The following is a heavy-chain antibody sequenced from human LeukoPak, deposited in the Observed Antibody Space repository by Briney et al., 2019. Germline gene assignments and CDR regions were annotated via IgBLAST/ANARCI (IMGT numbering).Heavy chain of an antibody. J-gene: IGHJ4*02. V-gene: IGHV3-7*03. CDR1: GFTFSSYW. CDR2: IKQDGSEK. CDR3: ARALTTLTYEGY. D-gene: IGHD1-1*01. Sequence: GGSLRLSCAASGFTFSSYWMSWVRQAPGKGLEWVANIKQDGSEKYYVDSVKGRFTISRDNTQNSLYLQMNSLRAEDTAVYYCARALTTLTYEGYWGQGTLVTVSS.